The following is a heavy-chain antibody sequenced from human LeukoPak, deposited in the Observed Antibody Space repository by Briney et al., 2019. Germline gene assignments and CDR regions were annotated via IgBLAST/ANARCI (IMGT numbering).Heavy chain of an antibody. D-gene: IGHD6-19*01. J-gene: IGHJ4*02. CDR1: GFTFSGSA. CDR2: IRSKANSYAT. V-gene: IGHV3-73*01. Sequence: GGSLRLSCAASGFTFSGSAMHWVRQASGKGLEWVGRIRSKANSYATAYAASVKGRFTISRDDSKNTAYLQMNSLKTEDTAVYYCTRHSDSYSSVDYWGQGTLVTVSS. CDR3: TRHSDSYSSVDY.